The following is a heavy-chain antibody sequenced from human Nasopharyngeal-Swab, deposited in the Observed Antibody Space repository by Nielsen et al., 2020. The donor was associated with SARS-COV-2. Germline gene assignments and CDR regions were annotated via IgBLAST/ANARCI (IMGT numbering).Heavy chain of an antibody. V-gene: IGHV4-59*01. Sequence: SETLSLTCTVSGGSISSYYWSWIRQPPGKGLEWIGYIYYSGSTHYNPSLKSRVTISVDTSKNQFSLKLSSVTAADTAVYYCARGFEYGSGSYYRTYYYYYMDVWGKGTTVTVSS. D-gene: IGHD3-10*01. CDR2: IYYSGST. CDR3: ARGFEYGSGSYYRTYYYYYMDV. J-gene: IGHJ6*03. CDR1: GGSISSYY.